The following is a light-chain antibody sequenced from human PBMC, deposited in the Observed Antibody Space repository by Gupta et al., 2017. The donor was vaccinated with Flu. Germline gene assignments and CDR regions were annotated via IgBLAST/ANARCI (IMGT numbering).Light chain of an antibody. Sequence: GDSVRNSDASWYHRKQGQHPDPVIYSKNIRLSGTPDRFPGSSSGNTASVTITGAQPQDEADYYCNSRYCTDNRQAVFGGGTKLTVL. CDR2: SKN. J-gene: IGLJ2*01. CDR1: SVRNSD. CDR3: NSRYCTDNRQAV. V-gene: IGLV3-19*01.